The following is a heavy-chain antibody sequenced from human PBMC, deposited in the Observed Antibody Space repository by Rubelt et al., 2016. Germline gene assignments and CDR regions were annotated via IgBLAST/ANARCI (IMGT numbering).Heavy chain of an antibody. J-gene: IGHJ4*02. CDR2: LYYSGYT. V-gene: IGHV4-39*01. CDR1: GDSISRSGYS. D-gene: IGHD2-8*01. Sequence: QLQLRESGPGLLRPSEALSLSCSVSGDSISRSGYSWAWIRQPPGKGLEWIGVLYYSGYTYYSPSLKSRVTISMDSSENQVSLKLSSVTAADTAVYYCVRRRMVGYYFDQWGQGTLVTVSS. CDR3: VRRRMVGYYFDQ.